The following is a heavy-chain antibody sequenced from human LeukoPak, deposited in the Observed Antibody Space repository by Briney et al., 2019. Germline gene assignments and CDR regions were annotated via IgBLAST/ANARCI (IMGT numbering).Heavy chain of an antibody. D-gene: IGHD4-17*01. CDR2: IWYDGSNK. CDR3: ARARSMTTVVTSFDY. CDR1: GFTLSTYY. Sequence: PGGSLRLSCAASGFTLSTYYMSWVRQAPGKGLEWVAVIWYDGSNKYYADSVKGRFTISRDNSKNTLYLQMNSLRAEDTAVYYCARARSMTTVVTSFDYWGQGTLVTVSS. V-gene: IGHV3-33*08. J-gene: IGHJ4*02.